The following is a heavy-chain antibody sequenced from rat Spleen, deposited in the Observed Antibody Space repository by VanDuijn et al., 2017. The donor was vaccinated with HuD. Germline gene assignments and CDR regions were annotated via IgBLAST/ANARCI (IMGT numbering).Heavy chain of an antibody. J-gene: IGHJ3*01. Sequence: EVQLVESDGGLVQPGRSLKLSCAASGFTFSDYYMAWVRQAPTKGLEWVASISPGGGDTYYRDSVKGRFTISRDIAKSILFLEMDSLRSEDTATYYCARPTEGIAWFAYWGQGTLVTVSS. CDR2: ISPGGGDT. CDR1: GFTFSDYY. CDR3: ARPTEGIAWFAY. D-gene: IGHD1-11*01. V-gene: IGHV5-25*01.